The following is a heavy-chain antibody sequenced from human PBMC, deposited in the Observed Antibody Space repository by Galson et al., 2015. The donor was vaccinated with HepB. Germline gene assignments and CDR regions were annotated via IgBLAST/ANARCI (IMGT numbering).Heavy chain of an antibody. J-gene: IGHJ6*03. CDR1: GGSISSGSYY. D-gene: IGHD2-2*01. Sequence: TLSLTCTVSGGSISSGSYYWSWIRQPAGKGLEWIGRIYTSGSTNYNPSLKSRVTMSVDTSKNQFSLKLSSVTAADTAVYYCARVVARYCSSTSCYSSYYYYMDVWGKGTTVTVSS. V-gene: IGHV4-61*02. CDR3: ARVVARYCSSTSCYSSYYYYMDV. CDR2: IYTSGST.